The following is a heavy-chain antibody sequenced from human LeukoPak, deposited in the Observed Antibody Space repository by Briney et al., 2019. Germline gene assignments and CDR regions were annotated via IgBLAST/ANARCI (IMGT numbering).Heavy chain of an antibody. J-gene: IGHJ4*02. V-gene: IGHV3-64D*06. CDR3: VIAATRDGLFDY. CDR2: ISDYGDST. CDR1: GFTFSSYA. D-gene: IGHD5-24*01. Sequence: GGSLRLSCSASGFTFSSYAVHWVRQAPEKGLEYVSAISDYGDSTYYADSVKGRFTISRDNSKNTLFLQMSSLSAEDTAVYYCVIAATRDGLFDYWGQGTLVTVSS.